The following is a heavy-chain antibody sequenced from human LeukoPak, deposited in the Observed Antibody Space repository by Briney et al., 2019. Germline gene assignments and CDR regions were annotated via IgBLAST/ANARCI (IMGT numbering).Heavy chain of an antibody. CDR2: INPDSGGT. J-gene: IGHJ3*02. D-gene: IGHD1-26*01. Sequence: ASVRFSCKASGYTLTTYHMHWVRQAPGQGLEWMGWINPDSGGTNYAQKFQGRVTMTRDTSISTAYMELSRLRSDDTAVYYCASTYSGSYYEIGAFDIWGQGAMVTVSS. CDR1: GYTLTTYH. CDR3: ASTYSGSYYEIGAFDI. V-gene: IGHV1-2*02.